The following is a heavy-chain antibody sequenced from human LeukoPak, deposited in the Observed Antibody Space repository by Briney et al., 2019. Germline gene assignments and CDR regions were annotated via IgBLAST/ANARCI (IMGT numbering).Heavy chain of an antibody. CDR1: GYSFSNYW. Sequence: EESLKISCMGSGYSFSNYWIGWVRQMPGKGLEWMGIIYPDEPNTRYSPSFQGQVTVSADKSISTAYLQWSSLKASDTAMYYCASVYYYDSSGYYPPDYFQHWGQGTLVTVSS. D-gene: IGHD3-22*01. CDR3: ASVYYYDSSGYYPPDYFQH. CDR2: IYPDEPNT. V-gene: IGHV5-51*01. J-gene: IGHJ1*01.